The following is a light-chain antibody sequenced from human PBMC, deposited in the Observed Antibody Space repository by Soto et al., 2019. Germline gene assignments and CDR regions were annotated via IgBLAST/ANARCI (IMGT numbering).Light chain of an antibody. CDR2: RNN. CDR1: SSNIGSNY. CDR3: AAWDDSLSAYVI. Sequence: QSVLTQPPSASGTPGQRVTISCSGSSSNIGSNYVYWYQQLPGTAPKLLIYRNNQRPSGVPDRFSGSKSGTSASLAISGLRSDDEADYYCAAWDDSLSAYVIFGGGTKLTVL. V-gene: IGLV1-47*01. J-gene: IGLJ2*01.